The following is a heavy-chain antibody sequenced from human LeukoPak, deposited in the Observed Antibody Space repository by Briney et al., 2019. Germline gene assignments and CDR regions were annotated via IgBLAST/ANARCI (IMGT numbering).Heavy chain of an antibody. J-gene: IGHJ3*02. Sequence: SETLSLTCAVSGYSISSGYYWGWIRQPPGKGLEWIGSIYHSGSTYYNPSLKSRVTISVDTSKNQFSLKLSSVTAADTAVYYRAGPRGSSNGAFDIWGQGTMVTVSS. CDR1: GYSISSGYY. CDR2: IYHSGST. D-gene: IGHD4-11*01. V-gene: IGHV4-38-2*01. CDR3: AGPRGSSNGAFDI.